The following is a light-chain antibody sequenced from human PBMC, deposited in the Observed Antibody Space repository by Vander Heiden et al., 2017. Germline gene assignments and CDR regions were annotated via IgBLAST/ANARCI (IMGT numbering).Light chain of an antibody. CDR1: QSVGRY. CDR2: DGS. CDR3: QQRSNWPPFT. V-gene: IGKV3-11*01. Sequence: VLTQSPATLSLSPGERATLSCRASQSVGRYLAWYQQKPGQAPRLLIYDGSNRASGIPARFSGSGYGTDFTLTISSREPEDFAVYYCQQRSNWPPFTFGRGTKLEIK. J-gene: IGKJ2*01.